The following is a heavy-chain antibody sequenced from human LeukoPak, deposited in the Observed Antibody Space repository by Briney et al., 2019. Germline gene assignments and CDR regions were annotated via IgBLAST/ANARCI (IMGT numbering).Heavy chain of an antibody. CDR1: GFTFNSYA. CDR3: AKTATGYSSGHYPGWPVDY. J-gene: IGHJ4*02. CDR2: IFGSGGSA. V-gene: IGHV3-23*01. Sequence: HPGGSLRLSCAASGFTFNSYAMYWVRQAPGKGLEWLSGIFGSGGSAHYADSVKGRFAISRDNSKNRVYLQMNSLRAEDTAVYCAKTATGYSSGHYPGWPVDYWGQGTLVTVSS. D-gene: IGHD6-19*01.